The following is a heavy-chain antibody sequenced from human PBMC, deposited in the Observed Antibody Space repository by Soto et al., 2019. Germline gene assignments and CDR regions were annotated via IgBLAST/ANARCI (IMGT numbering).Heavy chain of an antibody. Sequence: SETLSLTCAVYGGSFSGYYWSWIRQPPGKGLEWIGEINHSGSTNYNPSLKSRVTISVDTSKNQFSLKLSSVTAADTAVYYCARGPSHYYGSGSYYRRTLSIDYWGQGTLVTVSS. CDR2: INHSGST. CDR1: GGSFSGYY. CDR3: ARGPSHYYGSGSYYRRTLSIDY. J-gene: IGHJ4*02. V-gene: IGHV4-34*01. D-gene: IGHD3-10*01.